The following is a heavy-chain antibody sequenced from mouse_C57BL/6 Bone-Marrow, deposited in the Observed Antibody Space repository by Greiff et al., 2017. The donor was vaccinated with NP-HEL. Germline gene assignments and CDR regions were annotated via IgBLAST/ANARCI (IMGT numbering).Heavy chain of an antibody. D-gene: IGHD1-1*01. CDR1: GYTFTSYG. J-gene: IGHJ3*01. V-gene: IGHV1-81*01. CDR3: AKNYYYGSGGFAY. CDR2: IYPRSGNT. Sequence: VQLQESGAELARPGASVKLSCKASGYTFTSYGISWVKQRTGQGLEWIGEIYPRSGNTYYNEKFKGKATLTADKSSSTAYMELRSLTSEDSAVYFCAKNYYYGSGGFAYWGQGTLVTVSA.